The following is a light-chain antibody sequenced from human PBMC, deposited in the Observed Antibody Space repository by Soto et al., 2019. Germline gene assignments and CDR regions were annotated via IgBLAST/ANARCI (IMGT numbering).Light chain of an antibody. CDR1: QDIYKY. Sequence: DIQMTQSPSSLSAAVGDRVTFTCQASQDIYKYLNLYQQKPGKAPKLLIYDASNLDRGVPSSSSGRASGTDFSLTVDSRHHEDTATYYFQQYDHPPYTFGQRTKRQIK. CDR3: QQYDHPPYT. CDR2: DAS. V-gene: IGKV1-33*01. J-gene: IGKJ2*01.